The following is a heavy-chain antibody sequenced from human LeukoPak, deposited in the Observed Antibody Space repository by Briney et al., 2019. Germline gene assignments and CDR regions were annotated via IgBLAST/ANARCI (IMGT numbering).Heavy chain of an antibody. CDR1: GFTFNTYN. V-gene: IGHV3-21*01. Sequence: GGSLRLSCVASGFTFNTYNMNWVRQAPGKGLEWISSITTSSSYMYYADSVKGRFTISRDNAKSSLYLQMNSLRDEDTAVYYCARDPYSGNYGDYYYYYMDVWGKGTTVTISS. CDR3: ARDPYSGNYGDYYYYYMDV. CDR2: ITTSSSYM. D-gene: IGHD1-26*01. J-gene: IGHJ6*03.